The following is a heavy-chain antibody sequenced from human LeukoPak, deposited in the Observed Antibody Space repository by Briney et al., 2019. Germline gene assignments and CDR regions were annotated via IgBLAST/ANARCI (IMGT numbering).Heavy chain of an antibody. CDR2: IDNDGSDT. CDR3: ARGGFSHGFDI. CDR1: RFTFRTYW. J-gene: IGHJ3*02. V-gene: IGHV3-74*01. D-gene: IGHD3-22*01. Sequence: PGGSLRLSCAASRFTFRTYWMHWVRQAPGKGLVWVSRIDNDGSDTIYADSVKGRFTVSRDNAKNTVYLQMNSLRVGNTAVYYCARGGFSHGFDIWGQGTVVTVSS.